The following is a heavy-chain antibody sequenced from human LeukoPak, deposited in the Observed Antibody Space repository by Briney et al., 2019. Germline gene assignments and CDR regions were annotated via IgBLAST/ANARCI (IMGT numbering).Heavy chain of an antibody. CDR2: IYTSGST. CDR1: GGSISSYY. V-gene: IGHV4-4*07. Sequence: SETLSLTCTVSGGSISSYYWSWIRQPAGKGLEWIGRIYTSGSTNYNPSLKGRVTMSVDTSKNQFSPKLSSVTAADTAVYYCAREYSSSWYRGFDYWGQGTLVTVSS. CDR3: AREYSSSWYRGFDY. D-gene: IGHD6-13*01. J-gene: IGHJ4*02.